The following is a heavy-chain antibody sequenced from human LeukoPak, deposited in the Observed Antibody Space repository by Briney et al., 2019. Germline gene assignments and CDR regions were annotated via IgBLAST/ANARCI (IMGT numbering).Heavy chain of an antibody. Sequence: ASVKVSCNASGYTFTSYYMHWVRQAPGHGLQWMGIINPSGGSTSYAQKFQVRVTMTRDTSTSTVYMELSSLRSEDTAVYYCATSVVVVAALDYWGQGTLVTVSS. V-gene: IGHV1-46*01. CDR1: GYTFTSYY. J-gene: IGHJ4*02. CDR2: INPSGGST. CDR3: ATSVVVVAALDY. D-gene: IGHD2-15*01.